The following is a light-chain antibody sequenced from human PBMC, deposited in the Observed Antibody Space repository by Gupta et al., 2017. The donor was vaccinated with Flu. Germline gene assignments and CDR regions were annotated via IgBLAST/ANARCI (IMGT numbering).Light chain of an antibody. CDR2: EAT. CDR3: SSHTRNENLV. CDR1: SSDIGAYNF. V-gene: IGLV2-8*01. J-gene: IGLJ1*01. Sequence: QSALTQPPSASGSPGQSVTISCTGTSSDIGAYNFVSWHQQYPGKAPKLIIYEATKRPSGVPDRFSGSKSGNTASLTVSGLQAEDEADYDCSSHTRNENLVFGTGTGLTVL.